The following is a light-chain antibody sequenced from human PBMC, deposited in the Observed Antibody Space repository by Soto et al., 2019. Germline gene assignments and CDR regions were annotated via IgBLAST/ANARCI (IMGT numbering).Light chain of an antibody. CDR2: GAS. V-gene: IGKV3-20*01. CDR1: QSVSSSH. J-gene: IGKJ2*01. CDR3: HQYRSSPYT. Sequence: EIVLTQSPGTLSLSPGERATLSCRASQSVSSSHLAWYQQKPGQAPRLLIYGASSRATGIPDRFSGSGSGTDFTLTISRLEPEDFAVYYCHQYRSSPYTFGQGTKLEIK.